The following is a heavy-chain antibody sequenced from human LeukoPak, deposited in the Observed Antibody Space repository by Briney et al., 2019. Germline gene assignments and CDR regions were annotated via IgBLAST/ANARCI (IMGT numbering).Heavy chain of an antibody. J-gene: IGHJ4*02. CDR3: ARHVVPAAHNNY. D-gene: IGHD2-2*01. CDR2: IYPGDSDT. V-gene: IGHV5-51*01. Sequence: GESLKISCKGSGYSFTNYWIGWVRQMPGKGLEWMWIIYPGDSDTRYSPSFQVQVTISADKSINTAYLQWSSLKASDTAMYYCARHVVPAAHNNYWGQGTLVTVSS. CDR1: GYSFTNYW.